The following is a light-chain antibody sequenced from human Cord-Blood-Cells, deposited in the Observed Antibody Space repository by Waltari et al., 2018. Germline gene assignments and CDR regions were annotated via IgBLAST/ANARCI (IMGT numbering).Light chain of an antibody. CDR2: DVS. V-gene: IGLV2-11*01. J-gene: IGLJ1*01. CDR1: SSDVGGYNY. Sequence: QSALTQPRSVSGSPGQSVTISCTGTSSDVGGYNYVSWYQQHPGQAPKLMIYDVSKRPSGLPDRFSGSKSGNTASLTISGLQAEDEADYYCCSYAGSYTYVFGTGTKVTVL. CDR3: CSYAGSYTYV.